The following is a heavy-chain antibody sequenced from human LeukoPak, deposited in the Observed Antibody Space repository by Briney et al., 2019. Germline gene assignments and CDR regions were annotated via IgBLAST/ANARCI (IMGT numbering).Heavy chain of an antibody. Sequence: GGSLRLSCAGSGFIFNNYAMHWVRQPPGKGLEWVSGISWNSGSIDYADSVKGRFTISRDNAKNSLYLQTNSLRVEDTAFYYCAKDNRRHYTSGPNPDSLHWGQGTLVTVSS. D-gene: IGHD6-19*01. J-gene: IGHJ4*02. CDR1: GFIFNNYA. V-gene: IGHV3-9*01. CDR3: AKDNRRHYTSGPNPDSLH. CDR2: ISWNSGSI.